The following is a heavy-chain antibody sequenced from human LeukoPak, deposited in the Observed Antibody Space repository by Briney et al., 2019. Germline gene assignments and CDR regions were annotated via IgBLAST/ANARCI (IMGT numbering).Heavy chain of an antibody. Sequence: SETLSLTCTVSGDSIANVIHYWGWIRQPPGKGLEWIGSVFYTGNTYYNPSLQSRITISVDTSKNQVSLKVTSVTATDTALYYCARQGTYYYDSTKFTFDSWGQGTLVTVSS. J-gene: IGHJ4*02. D-gene: IGHD3-22*01. V-gene: IGHV4-39*01. CDR2: VFYTGNT. CDR1: GDSIANVIHY. CDR3: ARQGTYYYDSTKFTFDS.